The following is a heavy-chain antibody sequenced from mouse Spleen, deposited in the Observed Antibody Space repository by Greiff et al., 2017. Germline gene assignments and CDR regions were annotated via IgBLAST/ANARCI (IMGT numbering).Heavy chain of an antibody. Sequence: DVQLQESGPGLVKPSQSLSLTCSVTGYSITSGYYWNWIRQFPGNKLEWMGYISYDGSNNYNPSLKNRISITRDTSKNQFFLKLNSVTTEDTATYYCAIGNPYYFDYWGQGTTLTVSS. D-gene: IGHD2-1*01. CDR3: AIGNPYYFDY. CDR2: ISYDGSN. CDR1: GYSITSGYY. V-gene: IGHV3-6*01. J-gene: IGHJ2*01.